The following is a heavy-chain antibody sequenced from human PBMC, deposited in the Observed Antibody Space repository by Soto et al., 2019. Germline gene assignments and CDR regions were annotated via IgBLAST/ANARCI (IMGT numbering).Heavy chain of an antibody. D-gene: IGHD3-16*01. CDR3: ARHEGSYVTFDY. V-gene: IGHV4-39*01. CDR2: MYSSGNT. J-gene: IGHJ4*02. CDR1: GGSISSSNYY. Sequence: PSETLSLTCTVSGGSISSSNYYWGWIRQPPGKGLEWIGSMYSSGNTYYNPSLKSRVTISVGSSRNQFSLKLNSVTVADTAVYYCARHEGSYVTFDYWGQGTLVTSPQ.